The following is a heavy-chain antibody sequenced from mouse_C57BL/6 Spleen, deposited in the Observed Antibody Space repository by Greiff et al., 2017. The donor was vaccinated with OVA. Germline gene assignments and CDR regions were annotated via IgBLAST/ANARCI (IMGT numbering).Heavy chain of an antibody. CDR2: IRRKSSNYAT. Sequence: EVMLVESGGGLVQPKGSLKLSCAASGFTFNTYAMHWVRQAPGKGLEWVARIRRKSSNYATYYADSVKDRFTISRDDSQSMLYLQMNNLKTEDTAMYYCVRADPLYYGSFDYWGQGTTLTVSS. D-gene: IGHD2-2*01. CDR1: GFTFNTYA. V-gene: IGHV10-3*01. J-gene: IGHJ2*01. CDR3: VRADPLYYGSFDY.